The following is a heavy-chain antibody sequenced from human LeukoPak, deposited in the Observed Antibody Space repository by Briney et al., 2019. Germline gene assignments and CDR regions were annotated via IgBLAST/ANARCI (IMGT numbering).Heavy chain of an antibody. V-gene: IGHV1-69*04. Sequence: ASVKVSCKASGGTFSSYAISWVRQAPGQGLEWMGRIIPILGIANYAQKFQGRVTITADKSTSTAYMELSSLRSEDTAVYYCARDTSDRGANFDYWGRGTLVTVSS. CDR1: GGTFSSYA. J-gene: IGHJ4*02. D-gene: IGHD1-26*01. CDR2: IIPILGIA. CDR3: ARDTSDRGANFDY.